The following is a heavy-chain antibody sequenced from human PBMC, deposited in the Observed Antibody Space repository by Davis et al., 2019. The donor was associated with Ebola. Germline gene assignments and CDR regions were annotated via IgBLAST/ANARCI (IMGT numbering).Heavy chain of an antibody. CDR1: GFTFSSYG. J-gene: IGHJ4*02. D-gene: IGHD4-17*01. CDR3: ARDPYYGDYG. CDR2: ISYDGSNK. V-gene: IGHV3-30*03. Sequence: GESLKISCAASGFTFSSYGMHWVRQAPGKGLEWVAVISYDGSNKYYADSVKGRFTISRDNSKNTLYLQMNSLRAEDTAVYYCARDPYYGDYGWGQGTLVTVSS.